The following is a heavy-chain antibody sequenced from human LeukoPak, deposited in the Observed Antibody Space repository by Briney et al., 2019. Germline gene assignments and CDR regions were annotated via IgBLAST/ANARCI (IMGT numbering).Heavy chain of an antibody. CDR1: GFTFSSFG. Sequence: GGSLRLSCAASGFTFSSFGMNWVRRAPGKGLEWVSYISTSSSTIYYADSVKGRFTISRDNAKNSLYLQMNSLRAEDTAVYYCALGAPGSPFDYWGQGTLVTVSS. CDR3: ALGAPGSPFDY. J-gene: IGHJ4*02. D-gene: IGHD1-26*01. V-gene: IGHV3-48*01. CDR2: ISTSSSTI.